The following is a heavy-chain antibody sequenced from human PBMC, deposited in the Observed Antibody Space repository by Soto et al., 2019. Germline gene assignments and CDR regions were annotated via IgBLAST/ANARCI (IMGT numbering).Heavy chain of an antibody. V-gene: IGHV1-2*04. CDR3: ARGDSTDCSNGVCSFFYNHDMDV. J-gene: IGHJ6*02. Sequence: ASVKVSCKASGYSFTDYHIHWVRQAPGQGLEWLGRINPKSGGTSTAQKFQGWVTMTTDTSISTVSMELTRLTSDDTAIYYCARGDSTDCSNGVCSFFYNHDMDVWGQGTTVTVSS. D-gene: IGHD2-8*01. CDR1: GYSFTDYH. CDR2: INPKSGGT.